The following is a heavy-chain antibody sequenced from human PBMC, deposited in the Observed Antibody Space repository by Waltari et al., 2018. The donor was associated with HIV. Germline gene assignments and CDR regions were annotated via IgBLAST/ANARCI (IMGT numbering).Heavy chain of an antibody. CDR2: IGAAGDT. CDR1: GFPFNTYD. V-gene: IGHV3-13*04. CDR3: VRVRDSSSGWYIFDY. J-gene: IGHJ4*02. Sequence: EVHLVESGGGLIQPGGSLRHSCAAPGFPFNTYDMHWVRQAAGEGLQWVSAIGAAGDTYYSDSVKGRFTISRENAKNSLFLQMNSLRAGDTAVYFCVRVRDSSSGWYIFDYWGQGALVTVSS. D-gene: IGHD6-19*01.